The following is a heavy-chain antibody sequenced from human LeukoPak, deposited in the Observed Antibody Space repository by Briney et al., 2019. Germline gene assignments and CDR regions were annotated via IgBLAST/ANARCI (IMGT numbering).Heavy chain of an antibody. CDR3: ARPETQYSSGLDGFDI. J-gene: IGHJ3*02. Sequence: QPGGSLRLSCAASGFTFSDYYMSWIRQAPGKGLEWVSYISSSSSYTNYADSVKGRFTISRDNAKNTLYLQMNSLRTEDTAVYYCARPETQYSSGLDGFDIWGQGTMVTVSS. D-gene: IGHD6-19*01. V-gene: IGHV3-11*06. CDR2: ISSSSSYT. CDR1: GFTFSDYY.